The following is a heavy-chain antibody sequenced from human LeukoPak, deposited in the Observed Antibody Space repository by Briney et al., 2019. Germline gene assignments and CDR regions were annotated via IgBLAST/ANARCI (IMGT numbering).Heavy chain of an antibody. V-gene: IGHV4-30-2*01. J-gene: IGHJ4*02. CDR1: GGSISSGGYS. CDR3: ASLPYYYDSSGXGSXRXFDY. CDR2: IYHSGST. Sequence: SQTLSLTCAVSGGSISSGGYSWSWIRQPPGKGLEWIGYIYHSGSTNYNPSLKSRVTISVDTSKNQFSLKLSSVTAADTAVYYCASLPYYYDSSGXGSXRXFDYWGXGTLVTVS. D-gene: IGHD3-22*01.